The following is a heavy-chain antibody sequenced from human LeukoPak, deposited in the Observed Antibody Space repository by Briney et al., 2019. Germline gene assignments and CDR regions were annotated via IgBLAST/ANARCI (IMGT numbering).Heavy chain of an antibody. CDR3: ARTYSIRYYYYYMDV. J-gene: IGHJ6*03. Sequence: ASVKVSCKASGYTFTSYDINWVRQATGQGLEWMGWMNPNSGNTGYAQKFQGRVTITRNTSISTAYMELSSLRSEDTAVYYCARTYSIRYYYYYMDVWGKGTTVTVSS. V-gene: IGHV1-8*03. D-gene: IGHD4-11*01. CDR1: GYTFTSYD. CDR2: MNPNSGNT.